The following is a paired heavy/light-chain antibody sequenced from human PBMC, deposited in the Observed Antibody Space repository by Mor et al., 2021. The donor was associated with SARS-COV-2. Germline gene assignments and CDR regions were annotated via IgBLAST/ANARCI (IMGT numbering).Heavy chain of an antibody. CDR1: GFTFSSYS. CDR3: AKRRFDSSGYFDY. D-gene: IGHD3-22*01. V-gene: IGHV3-23*01. Sequence: EVQLLESGGGLVQPGGSLRLSCAASGFTFSSYSMTWVRQAPGKGLEWVSAITGSGGSTFYADYADSVKGRFTISRDNSKSMLYLQMNSLRAEDTAVYYCAKRRFDSSGYFDYWGQGTLVTVSS. CDR2: ITGSGGST. J-gene: IGHJ4*02.
Light chain of an antibody. V-gene: IGKV3-15*01. Sequence: EIVMTQSPATLSVSPGERATLSCRASQFVSSNLAWYQQNPGQAPRLLIYGASTRATGLPARFSGSGSGTEFTLTISSLQSEDFAVYYCQQYYDWPLTFGGGTKVEIK. J-gene: IGKJ4*01. CDR2: GAS. CDR3: QQYYDWPLT. CDR1: QFVSSN.